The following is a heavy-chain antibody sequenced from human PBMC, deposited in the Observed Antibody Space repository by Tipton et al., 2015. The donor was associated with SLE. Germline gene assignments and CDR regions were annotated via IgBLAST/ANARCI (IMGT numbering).Heavy chain of an antibody. CDR2: INSDGGST. D-gene: IGHD3-22*01. V-gene: IGHV3-74*01. J-gene: IGHJ6*03. Sequence: GSLRLSCAASGFTFSSYWMHWVRQAPGKGLVWVSRINSDGGSTNYADSVKGRFTISRDNAKNTLYLQMNSLRAEDTAVYYCARDFPPITMIGYYYMDVWGKGTTVTVSS. CDR3: ARDFPPITMIGYYYMDV. CDR1: GFTFSSYW.